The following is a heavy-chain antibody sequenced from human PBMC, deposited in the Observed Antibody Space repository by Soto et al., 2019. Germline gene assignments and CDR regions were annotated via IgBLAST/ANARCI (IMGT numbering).Heavy chain of an antibody. CDR3: AREGYSSSWHYYFDC. CDR1: GGTFSSYA. D-gene: IGHD6-13*01. CDR2: IIPIFGTA. Sequence: QVQLVQSGAEVKKPGSSVKVSCKASGGTFSSYAISWVRQAPGQGLEWMGGIIPIFGTANYAQKFQGRVTIPAAESTSTADRELGSLRSEGTAVYYCAREGYSSSWHYYFDCWGQGTLVTVSS. V-gene: IGHV1-69*12. J-gene: IGHJ4*02.